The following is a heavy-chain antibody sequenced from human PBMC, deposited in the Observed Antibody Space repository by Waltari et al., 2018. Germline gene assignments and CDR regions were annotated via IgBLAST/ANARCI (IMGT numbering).Heavy chain of an antibody. Sequence: QVQLQQWGAGLLKPSETLSLTCAVYGGSFSGYYWSWIRQPPGKGLEWIGEINHIGSTNYNPSLKSRVTISVDTSKNQFSLKLSSVTAADTAVYYCARGLGNSRSGGRDYWGQGTLVTVSS. CDR1: GGSFSGYY. V-gene: IGHV4-34*01. J-gene: IGHJ4*02. D-gene: IGHD6-13*01. CDR2: INHIGST. CDR3: ARGLGNSRSGGRDY.